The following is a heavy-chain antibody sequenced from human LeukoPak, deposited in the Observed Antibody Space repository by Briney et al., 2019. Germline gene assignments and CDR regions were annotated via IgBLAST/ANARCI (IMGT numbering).Heavy chain of an antibody. Sequence: QSGGSLRLSCAASGFSFSDYGMHWVRQAPGKGLEFVAVIWYDGTNKYYADSVEGRFTISRDNSKNTLYLQMNSLRAEDTAVYYCAKEALSGTTWEGFDYWGQGTLVTVSS. V-gene: IGHV3-33*06. CDR1: GFSFSDYG. CDR2: IWYDGTNK. D-gene: IGHD1-26*01. J-gene: IGHJ4*02. CDR3: AKEALSGTTWEGFDY.